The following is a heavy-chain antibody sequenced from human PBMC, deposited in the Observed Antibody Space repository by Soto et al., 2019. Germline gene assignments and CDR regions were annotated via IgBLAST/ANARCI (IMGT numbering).Heavy chain of an antibody. J-gene: IGHJ4*02. CDR2: IYYSGTT. Sequence: QLQLQESCPGLVKPSETLSLICTVSGVSISNTSYYWGWIRQPPGKRLEWIGTIYYSGTTYYNPSLKGRVTITVDTSKNHFSLKLTSVTAADTAVYYCARHGSYWGQGTLVTVSS. CDR1: GVSISNTSYY. CDR3: ARHGSY. V-gene: IGHV4-39*01.